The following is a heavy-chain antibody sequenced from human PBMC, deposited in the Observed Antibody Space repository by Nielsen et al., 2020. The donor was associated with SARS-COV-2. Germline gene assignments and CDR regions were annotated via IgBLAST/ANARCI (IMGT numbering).Heavy chain of an antibody. CDR1: GGTFSSYA. D-gene: IGHD2-2*01. Sequence: ASVKVSCKASGGTFSSYAISWVRQAPGQGLEWMGWISAYNGNTNYAQKLQGRVTMTTDTSTSTAYMELRSLRSDDTAVYYCARVRYCSSTSCSGLFDYWGQGTLVTVSS. CDR2: ISAYNGNT. J-gene: IGHJ4*02. V-gene: IGHV1-18*01. CDR3: ARVRYCSSTSCSGLFDY.